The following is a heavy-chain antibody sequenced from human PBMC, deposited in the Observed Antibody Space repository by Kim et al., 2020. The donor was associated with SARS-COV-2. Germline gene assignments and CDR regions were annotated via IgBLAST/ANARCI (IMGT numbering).Heavy chain of an antibody. J-gene: IGHJ6*02. D-gene: IGHD3-10*01. Sequence: GESLKISCKGSGYSFTSYWIGWVRQMPGKGLEWMGIIYPGDSDTRYSPSFQGQVTISADKSISTAYLQWSSLKASDTAMYYCARIGLWFGELSGPSGMDVWGQGTTVTVSS. CDR3: ARIGLWFGELSGPSGMDV. CDR1: GYSFTSYW. V-gene: IGHV5-51*01. CDR2: IYPGDSDT.